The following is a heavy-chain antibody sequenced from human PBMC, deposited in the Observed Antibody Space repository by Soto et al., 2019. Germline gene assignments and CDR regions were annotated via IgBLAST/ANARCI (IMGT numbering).Heavy chain of an antibody. D-gene: IGHD2-2*01. CDR2: INHSGST. CDR1: GESFSDYS. V-gene: IGHV4-34*01. J-gene: IGHJ4*02. Sequence: QVQLQQWGAGLVKPSETLSLTCAAYGESFSDYSWSWIRQPPGKGLEWIGEINHSGSTNYNPSLKSRVTLSLDTSKRQFSLNLTSVTAADTAVYYCARVRYQLLFKPWGQGTLVTVSS. CDR3: ARVRYQLLFKP.